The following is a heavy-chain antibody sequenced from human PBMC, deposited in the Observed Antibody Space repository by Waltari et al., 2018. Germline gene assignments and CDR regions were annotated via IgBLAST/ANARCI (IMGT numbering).Heavy chain of an antibody. CDR1: GYTFTGYY. V-gene: IGHV1-2*06. CDR3: ARAPTTPNTEFDY. CDR2: INPNSGGT. J-gene: IGHJ4*02. Sequence: QVQLVQSGAEVKKPGASVKVSCKASGYTFTGYYMHWVRQAPGQGLEWMGRINPNSGGTNYAQKCQGRVTMTRDTSSSTAYMELSRLRSDDTAVYYCARAPTTPNTEFDYWGQGTLVTVSS. D-gene: IGHD1-7*01.